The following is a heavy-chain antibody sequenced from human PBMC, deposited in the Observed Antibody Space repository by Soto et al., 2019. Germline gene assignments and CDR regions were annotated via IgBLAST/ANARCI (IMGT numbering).Heavy chain of an antibody. J-gene: IGHJ4*02. Sequence: VVSLRLSFAASGFTFSRYAIHWVRQAPGKGLEWVAVISRDGSNKYYVDSVKGRFTISRDNSKNTLYLQMNSLRDEDTAVYYCARSRNSAVPDELDGWGQGTLVTV. CDR3: ARSRNSAVPDELDG. V-gene: IGHV3-30*04. CDR1: GFTFSRYA. CDR2: ISRDGSNK. D-gene: IGHD3-10*01.